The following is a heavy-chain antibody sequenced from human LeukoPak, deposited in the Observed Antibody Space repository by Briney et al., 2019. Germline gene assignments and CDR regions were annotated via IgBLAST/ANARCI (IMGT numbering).Heavy chain of an antibody. D-gene: IGHD3-9*01. CDR2: ISAYNGNT. V-gene: IGHV1-18*01. Sequence: GASVKVSCKASGYTFTSYGISWVRQAPGQGLEWMGWISAYNGNTNYAQKLQGRVTMTTDTSTSTAYMELRSLRSDDTAVYYWARRGSYYDILTGYYNVGNYMDVWGKGTTVTVSS. CDR3: ARRGSYYDILTGYYNVGNYMDV. CDR1: GYTFTSYG. J-gene: IGHJ6*03.